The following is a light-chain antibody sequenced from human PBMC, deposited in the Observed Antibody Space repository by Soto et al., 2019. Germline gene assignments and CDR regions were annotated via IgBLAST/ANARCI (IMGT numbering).Light chain of an antibody. Sequence: EIVMTQSPATLSLSPGERATLSCRASQTITRNLAWYQQNPGQPPRLLIYGASTRATGVPARFSGSGSGTEFTLTISSLQPEDFVTYYCQQYNYYSTFGQGTKVDIK. V-gene: IGKV3-15*01. CDR3: QQYNYYST. J-gene: IGKJ1*01. CDR2: GAS. CDR1: QTITRN.